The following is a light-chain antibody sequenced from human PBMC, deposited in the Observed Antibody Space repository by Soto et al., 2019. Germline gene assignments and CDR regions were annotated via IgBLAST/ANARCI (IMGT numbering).Light chain of an antibody. CDR1: QSISSW. CDR3: QQYNSYPLT. CDR2: TAS. J-gene: IGKJ2*01. Sequence: DIQMTQSPSTLSASVGDRVTITCRASQSISSWLAWYQQTPGKAPKLLIYTASRLGSGVPSRFSGSGSGTEFTLTISSLQPEDFATYYGQQYNSYPLTFGQGTKLEIK. V-gene: IGKV1-5*03.